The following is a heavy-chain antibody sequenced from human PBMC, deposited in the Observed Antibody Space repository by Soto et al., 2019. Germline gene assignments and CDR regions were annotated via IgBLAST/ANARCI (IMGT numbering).Heavy chain of an antibody. V-gene: IGHV4-59*01. CDR1: GGSISSYY. J-gene: IGHJ4*02. Sequence: SETLSLTCTVSGGSISSYYWSWIRQPPGKGLEWIGYIYYSGSTNYNPSLKSRVTISVDTSKNQFSLKLSSVTAADTAVYYCASDYGDYTWDYWGQGTLVTVSS. CDR3: ASDYGDYTWDY. CDR2: IYYSGST. D-gene: IGHD4-17*01.